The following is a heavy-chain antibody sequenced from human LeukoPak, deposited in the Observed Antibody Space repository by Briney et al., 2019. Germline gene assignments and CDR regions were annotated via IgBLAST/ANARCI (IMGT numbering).Heavy chain of an antibody. CDR2: IYYSGST. Sequence: SETLSPTCTVSGGSISSSSYYWGWIRQPPGKGLEWIGSIYYSGSTYYNPSLKSRVTISVDTSKNQFSLKLSSVTAADTAVYYCARRSLTRSGGSSWKWGQGTLVTVSS. CDR1: GGSISSSSYY. V-gene: IGHV4-39*01. CDR3: ARRSLTRSGGSSWK. D-gene: IGHD6-6*01. J-gene: IGHJ4*02.